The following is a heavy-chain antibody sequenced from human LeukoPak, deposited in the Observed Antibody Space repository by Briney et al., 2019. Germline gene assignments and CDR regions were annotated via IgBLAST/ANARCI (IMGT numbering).Heavy chain of an antibody. CDR3: ARDLLSTAGYFDY. D-gene: IGHD6-19*01. CDR1: GGSISSYY. Sequence: PSETLSLTCTVSGGSISSYYWSWIRQPPGKGLEWIGYIYYSGSTNYNPSLKSRVTISADTSKNQFSLNLSSVTAADTAVYYCARDLLSTAGYFDYWGQGTLVTVSS. V-gene: IGHV4-59*01. J-gene: IGHJ4*02. CDR2: IYYSGST.